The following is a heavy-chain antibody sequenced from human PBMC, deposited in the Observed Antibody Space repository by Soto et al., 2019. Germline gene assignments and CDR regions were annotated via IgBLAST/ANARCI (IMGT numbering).Heavy chain of an antibody. D-gene: IGHD1-26*01. V-gene: IGHV3-23*01. Sequence: EVHLLESGGGLVQPGGSLRLSCVASGFNFDSYDMNWVRQAPGKGLEWVSALTHSGAYTYYAGSVKGRFTISRDNSKSTLYLQMNTLRPEDTATYYGAKEAHLGSAGDNLDFWGQGTLVTVSS. CDR3: AKEAHLGSAGDNLDF. CDR1: GFNFDSYD. J-gene: IGHJ4*02. CDR2: LTHSGAYT.